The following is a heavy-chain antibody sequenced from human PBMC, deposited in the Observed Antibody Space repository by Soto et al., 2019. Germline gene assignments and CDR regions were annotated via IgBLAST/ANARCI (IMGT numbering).Heavy chain of an antibody. CDR3: AKDLYSGSLPDAFDI. Sequence: GGSLRLSCAVSGFTFSDYYMSWIRQAPGKGLEWVAYISGIGTYTNYADSVKGRFTISRDNSKNTLYLQMSSLRAEDTAVYYCAKDLYSGSLPDAFDIWGQGTMVTVSS. V-gene: IGHV3-11*06. J-gene: IGHJ3*02. CDR2: ISGIGTYT. D-gene: IGHD1-26*01. CDR1: GFTFSDYY.